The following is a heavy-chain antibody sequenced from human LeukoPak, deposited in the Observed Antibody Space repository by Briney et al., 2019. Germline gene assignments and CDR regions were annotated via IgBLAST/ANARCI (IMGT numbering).Heavy chain of an antibody. V-gene: IGHV3-21*01. D-gene: IGHD2-2*02. CDR1: GFTFSSYS. J-gene: IGHJ4*02. CDR3: ATPYCSSTSCYTGFDY. Sequence: AGGSLRLSCAASGFTFSSYSMNWVRQAPGKGLEWVSSISSSSSYIYYADSVKGRFTISRGNAKNSLYLQMNSLRAEDTAVYYCATPYCSSTSCYTGFDYWGQGTLVTVSS. CDR2: ISSSSSYI.